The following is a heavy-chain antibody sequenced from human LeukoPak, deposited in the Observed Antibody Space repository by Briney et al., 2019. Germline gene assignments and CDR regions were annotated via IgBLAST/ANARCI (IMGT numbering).Heavy chain of an antibody. Sequence: GGSLRLSCAASGFTFSSYEMNWVRQAPGKGLEWVSYISSSSTIYYADSVKGRFTISRDNAKNSLYLQMNSLRAEDTAVYYCARGASYVTSQWFDPWGQGTQVTVSS. D-gene: IGHD2-21*02. CDR3: ARGASYVTSQWFDP. CDR1: GFTFSSYE. J-gene: IGHJ5*02. V-gene: IGHV3-48*03. CDR2: ISSSSTI.